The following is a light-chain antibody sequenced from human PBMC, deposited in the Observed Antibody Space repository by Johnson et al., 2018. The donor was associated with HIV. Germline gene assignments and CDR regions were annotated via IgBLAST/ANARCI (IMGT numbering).Light chain of an antibody. CDR3: GTWDSSLSALA. CDR1: SSNIGNNY. J-gene: IGLJ1*01. CDR2: DNN. V-gene: IGLV1-51*01. Sequence: QSVLTQPPSVSAAPGQKVTISCSGRSSNIGNNYVSWYQQLPGKAPTLFIFDNNKRPSGIPDRFSGSKSGTSATLGITGLQTGDEADYYCGTWDSSLSALAFGTGTKVTVL.